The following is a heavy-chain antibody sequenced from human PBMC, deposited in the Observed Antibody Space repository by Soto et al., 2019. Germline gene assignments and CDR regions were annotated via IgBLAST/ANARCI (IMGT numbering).Heavy chain of an antibody. CDR3: ARGESSWFSDV. V-gene: IGHV1-69*01. J-gene: IGHJ6*02. CDR2: IIPMIETP. CDR1: GGTFSSFA. Sequence: QVQLVQSGAEVKKPGSSVKVSCKASGGTFSSFAIDWVRQVPGQGLEWMGGIIPMIETPNYAQKFQGRLTITADESTNIAYMDLSSLRSEDTAVYFCARGESSWFSDVWGQGTTVIVS. D-gene: IGHD6-19*01.